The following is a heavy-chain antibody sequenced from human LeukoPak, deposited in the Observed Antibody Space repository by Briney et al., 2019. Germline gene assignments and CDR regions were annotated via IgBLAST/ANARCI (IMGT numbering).Heavy chain of an antibody. V-gene: IGHV5-51*01. D-gene: IGHD3-3*01. J-gene: IGHJ4*02. Sequence: KRGESLQISCQSSGSTFTHDWIGWVRPLPGKGLEWMGIIYPRDSTTRYSPAFEGQVTISVDKSITTAYLQWSSLKASDTAMYYCARRAIIQGTSALDFWGQGTVVIVSS. CDR3: ARRAIIQGTSALDF. CDR2: IYPRDSTT. CDR1: GSTFTHDW.